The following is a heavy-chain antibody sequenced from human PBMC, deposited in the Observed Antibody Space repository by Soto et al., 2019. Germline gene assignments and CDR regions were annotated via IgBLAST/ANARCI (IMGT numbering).Heavy chain of an antibody. J-gene: IGHJ6*03. D-gene: IGHD4-4*01. V-gene: IGHV1-69*02. CDR2: IIPILGIA. Sequence: QVPLVQSGAEVKKPGSSVKVSCKASGGTFSSYTISWVRQAPGQGLEWMGRIIPILGIANYAQKFQGRVTITADKSTSTAYMELSSLRSEDTAVYYCARSGYSNAFESHPRNYYYYMDVWGKGTTVTVSS. CDR1: GGTFSSYT. CDR3: ARSGYSNAFESHPRNYYYYMDV.